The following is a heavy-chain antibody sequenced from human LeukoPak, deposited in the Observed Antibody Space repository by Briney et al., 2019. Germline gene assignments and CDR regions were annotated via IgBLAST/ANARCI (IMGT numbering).Heavy chain of an antibody. J-gene: IGHJ4*02. Sequence: ASETLSLTCTVSGGSISSYYWSWIRQPPGKGLEWIGYIYYSGSTNYNPSLKSRVTISVDTSKNQFSLKLSSVTAADTAVYYCARGGLYSSSPLNWGQGTLVTVSS. V-gene: IGHV4-59*01. D-gene: IGHD6-6*01. CDR1: GGSISSYY. CDR3: ARGGLYSSSPLN. CDR2: IYYSGST.